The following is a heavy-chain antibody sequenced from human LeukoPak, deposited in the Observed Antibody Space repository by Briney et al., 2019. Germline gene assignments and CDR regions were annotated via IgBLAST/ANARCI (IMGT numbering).Heavy chain of an antibody. J-gene: IGHJ4*02. D-gene: IGHD3-22*01. Sequence: SETLSLTCTVSGGSISSYYWSWIRQPPGKGLEWIGYIYYSGSTYYNPSLKSRVTISVDTSKNQFSLKLSSVTAADTAVYYCARNFVEYYYDSSGYYSIWGQGTLVTVSS. CDR1: GGSISSYY. CDR3: ARNFVEYYYDSSGYYSI. V-gene: IGHV4-59*12. CDR2: IYYSGST.